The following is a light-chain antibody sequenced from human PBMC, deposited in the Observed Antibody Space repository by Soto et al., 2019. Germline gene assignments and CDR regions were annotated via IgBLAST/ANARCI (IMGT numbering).Light chain of an antibody. CDR1: QRLSASD. CDR3: QQYGSSPLIT. Sequence: IVMTQSPATLSVSAGERATLSCRASQRLSASDIAWYQQKPSQAPKFLIYGVSSRATGIPDRFSGSGSGTDFTLTISRLEPEDFAVYHCQQYGSSPLITFGQGTRLEIK. J-gene: IGKJ5*01. V-gene: IGKV3-20*01. CDR2: GVS.